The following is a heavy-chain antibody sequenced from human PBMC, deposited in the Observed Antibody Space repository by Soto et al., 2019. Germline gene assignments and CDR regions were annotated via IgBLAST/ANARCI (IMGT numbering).Heavy chain of an antibody. Sequence: KPSETLSLTCAVSGGSISSGSNYWAWLRQPPGMGLEWLGSIYNTGSAYYNPSLKSRVTLFVDTSENRFSLKLSSVTAADTAVYFCARQGDYFGTNGYFYVFEYWGRGTLVTVSS. CDR2: IYNTGSA. CDR3: ARQGDYFGTNGYFYVFEY. CDR1: GGSISSGSNY. D-gene: IGHD3-22*01. J-gene: IGHJ4*02. V-gene: IGHV4-39*01.